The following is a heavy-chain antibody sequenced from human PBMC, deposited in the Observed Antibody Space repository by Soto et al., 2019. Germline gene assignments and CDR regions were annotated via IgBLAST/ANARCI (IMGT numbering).Heavy chain of an antibody. CDR2: INAGNGNT. CDR1: GYTFTSYA. Sequence: ASVKVSCKASGYTFTSYAMHWVRQAPGQRLEWMGWINAGNGNTKYSQKFQGRVTITRDTSASTAYMELSSLRSEDTAVYYCARDRDWVLAPPKRPLWHMDVWGKGTTVTGSS. CDR3: ARDRDWVLAPPKRPLWHMDV. J-gene: IGHJ6*03. V-gene: IGHV1-3*01. D-gene: IGHD3-9*01.